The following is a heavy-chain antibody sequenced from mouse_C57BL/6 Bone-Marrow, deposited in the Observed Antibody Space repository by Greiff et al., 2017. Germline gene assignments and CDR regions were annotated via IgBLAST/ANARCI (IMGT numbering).Heavy chain of an antibody. CDR2: IDPENGDT. V-gene: IGHV14-4*01. Sequence: EVQLQQSGAELVRPGASVKLSCTASGFNIKDDYMHWVKQRPEQGLEWIGWIDPENGDTEYASKFQGKATITADTSSNTAYLQLSSLPSEDTAVYYCTGRIYYDYGLFAYWGQGTLVTVSA. J-gene: IGHJ3*01. CDR1: GFNIKDDY. D-gene: IGHD2-4*01. CDR3: TGRIYYDYGLFAY.